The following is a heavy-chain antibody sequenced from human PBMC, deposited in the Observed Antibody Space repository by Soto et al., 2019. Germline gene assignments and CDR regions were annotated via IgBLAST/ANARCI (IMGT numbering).Heavy chain of an antibody. Sequence: NPSETLSLTCTVSGGSISSYYWSWIRQPAGKGLEWIGRIYTSGSTNYNPSLKRRVTMSVDTSKNQFSLKLSSVTAADTAVYYCARDLIAAAGNLAFDYWGQGTQVTVSS. V-gene: IGHV4-4*07. CDR2: IYTSGST. CDR3: ARDLIAAAGNLAFDY. J-gene: IGHJ4*02. D-gene: IGHD6-13*01. CDR1: GGSISSYY.